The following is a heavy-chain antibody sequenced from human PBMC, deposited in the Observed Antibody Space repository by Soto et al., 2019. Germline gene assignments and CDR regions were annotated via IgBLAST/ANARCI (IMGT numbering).Heavy chain of an antibody. CDR1: GDSISSDDYY. Sequence: QVQMQESGPGLVKPSQTLSLTCTVSGDSISSDDYYWSWIRQPPGKGLEWIGYIYYSGRTSSSPSLESRVTISIDTSKNQFSLKLTSVSAADTAVYYCARELSNEPDYFDCWGQGTLVTVSS. J-gene: IGHJ4*02. CDR3: ARELSNEPDYFDC. V-gene: IGHV4-30-4*01. CDR2: IYYSGRT. D-gene: IGHD3-3*02.